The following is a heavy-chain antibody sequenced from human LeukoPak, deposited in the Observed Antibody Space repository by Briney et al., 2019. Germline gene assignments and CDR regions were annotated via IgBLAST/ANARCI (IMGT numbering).Heavy chain of an antibody. J-gene: IGHJ4*02. Sequence: GGSLRLSCAASGFTFSSYEFNWLRQVPGKGLEWVSYISSSGNTIYYADSMKGRFTVSRDNAKNSFFLQINGLRAEDTAIYYCARERIYGDYFDYWGQGALVTVSS. D-gene: IGHD4-17*01. V-gene: IGHV3-48*03. CDR1: GFTFSSYE. CDR2: ISSSGNTI. CDR3: ARERIYGDYFDY.